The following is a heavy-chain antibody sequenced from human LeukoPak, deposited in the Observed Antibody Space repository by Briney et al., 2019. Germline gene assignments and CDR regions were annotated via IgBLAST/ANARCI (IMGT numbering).Heavy chain of an antibody. CDR1: GFTFSSYN. J-gene: IGHJ4*02. D-gene: IGHD5-12*01. Sequence: GSLRLSCAASGFTFSSYNMNWVRQAPGKGLEGISSISLSSGYMYYADSVKGRFTISRDNAKNSLYLQMNSLRAEDTAVYYCARAGLYGGSGLDYWGQGTLVTVSS. V-gene: IGHV3-21*01. CDR3: ARAGLYGGSGLDY. CDR2: ISLSSGYM.